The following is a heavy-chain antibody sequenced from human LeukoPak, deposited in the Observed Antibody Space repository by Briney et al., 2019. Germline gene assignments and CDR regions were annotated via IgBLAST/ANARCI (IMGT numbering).Heavy chain of an antibody. CDR2: TYYRSNWYN. Sequence: SQTLSLTCAVSGDSVLSNSSWNWIRQSPSRGLEWLGRTYYRSNWYNDYGVSVKSRININPDTSKNLFSLQLSSVTPVDTAVYYCVRGGQGDGHSADEGFDIWGQGTMVTVS. J-gene: IGHJ3*02. D-gene: IGHD5-18*01. V-gene: IGHV6-1*01. CDR1: GDSVLSNSS. CDR3: VRGGQGDGHSADEGFDI.